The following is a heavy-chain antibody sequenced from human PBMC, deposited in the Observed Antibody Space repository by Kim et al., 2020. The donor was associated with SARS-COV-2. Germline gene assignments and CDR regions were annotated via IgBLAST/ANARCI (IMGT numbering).Heavy chain of an antibody. Sequence: ASVKVSCKASGYTFTGYYMHWVRQAPGQGLEWMGWINPNSGGTNYAQKFQGRVTMTRDTSISTVYMELSRLRSDDTAVYYCAREKIAVAGTDFDYWGQGTLVTVSS. CDR3: AREKIAVAGTDFDY. D-gene: IGHD6-19*01. J-gene: IGHJ4*02. CDR1: GYTFTGYY. V-gene: IGHV1-2*02. CDR2: INPNSGGT.